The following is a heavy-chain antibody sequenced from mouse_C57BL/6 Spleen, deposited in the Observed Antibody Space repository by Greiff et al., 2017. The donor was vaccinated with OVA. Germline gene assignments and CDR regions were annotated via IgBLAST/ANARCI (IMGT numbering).Heavy chain of an antibody. CDR2: IDPANGNT. D-gene: IGHD1-1*01. CDR3: ATYGSSYGFAY. CDR1: GFNIKNPY. V-gene: IGHV14-3*01. J-gene: IGHJ3*01. Sequence: VQLQQSVAELVRPGASVKLSCTASGFNIKNPYMHWVKQRPEQGLEWIGRIDPANGNTKYAPKFQGKATITADTSSNTAYLQLSSLTSEDTAIYYCATYGSSYGFAYWGQGTLVTVSA.